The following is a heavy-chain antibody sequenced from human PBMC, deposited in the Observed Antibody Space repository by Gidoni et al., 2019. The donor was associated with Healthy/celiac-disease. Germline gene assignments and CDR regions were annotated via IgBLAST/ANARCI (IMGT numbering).Heavy chain of an antibody. Sequence: QVQLQQWGAGLLKTSETLSLTCAVYGGSFSGYYWSWIRQPPGKGLEWIGEINHSGGTNYNPSLKSRVTISVDTSKNQFSLKLSSVTAADTAVYYCARGPPRLSAVTTVFDYWGQGTLVTVSS. V-gene: IGHV4-34*01. CDR1: GGSFSGYY. D-gene: IGHD4-17*01. J-gene: IGHJ4*02. CDR2: INHSGGT. CDR3: ARGPPRLSAVTTVFDY.